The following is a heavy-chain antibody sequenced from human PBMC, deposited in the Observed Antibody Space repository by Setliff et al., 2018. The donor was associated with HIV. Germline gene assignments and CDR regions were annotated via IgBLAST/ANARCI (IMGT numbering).Heavy chain of an antibody. J-gene: IGHJ5*02. CDR3: ARVPVAGANWFDP. CDR1: GVSSNRTDHY. D-gene: IGHD2-21*01. V-gene: IGHV4-39*01. CDR2: VSQSGST. Sequence: SSETLSLTCSVSGVSSNRTDHYWGWIRQSPGKRLEWIGSVSQSGSTYYNPSLKSRITISVDRSKNLFSLKLISVTAADQGVYYCARVPVAGANWFDPWGLGTLVTVSS.